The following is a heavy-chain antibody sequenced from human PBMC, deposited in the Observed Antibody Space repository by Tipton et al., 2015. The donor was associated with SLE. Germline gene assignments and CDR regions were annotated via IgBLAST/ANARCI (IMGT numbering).Heavy chain of an antibody. Sequence: QLVQSGAEVKKPGSSVKVSCKASGGTFSSYAISWVRQAPGQGLEWMGGIIPIFGTANYAQKFQGRVTITADESTSTAYMELSSLRSEDTAVYYCARPLWFRESNYYYYGMDVWGQGVAVTVSS. CDR2: IIPIFGTA. CDR3: ARPLWFRESNYYYYGMDV. V-gene: IGHV1-69*01. J-gene: IGHJ6*02. D-gene: IGHD3-10*01. CDR1: GGTFSSYA.